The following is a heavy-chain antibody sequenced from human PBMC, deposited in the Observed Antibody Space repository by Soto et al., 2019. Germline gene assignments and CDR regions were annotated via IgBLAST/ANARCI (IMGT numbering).Heavy chain of an antibody. CDR3: TRVRYCSGGSCYGPYYYYYYMDV. D-gene: IGHD2-15*01. Sequence: GGSLRLSCTASGFTFGGYAMNWFRQAPGKGLEWVGFIRSKAYGGTIEYAASVKGRFTISRDDSKSIAFLQMNSLETEDTAVYYCTRVRYCSGGSCYGPYYYYYYMDVWGKGTTVTVSS. J-gene: IGHJ6*03. CDR1: GFTFGGYA. V-gene: IGHV3-49*03. CDR2: IRSKAYGGTI.